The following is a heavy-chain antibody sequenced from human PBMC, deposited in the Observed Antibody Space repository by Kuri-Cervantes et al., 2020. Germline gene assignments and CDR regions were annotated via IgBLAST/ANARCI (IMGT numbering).Heavy chain of an antibody. V-gene: IGHV1-8*02. CDR3: ARLALAVAGANWFDP. J-gene: IGHJ5*02. CDR1: GGTFSSYT. D-gene: IGHD6-19*01. CDR2: MNPNSGNT. Sequence: ASVKVSCKASGGTFSSYTISWVRQATGQGLEWMGWMNPNSGNTGYAQKFQGRVTMTRNTSISTAYMELSSLRSEDTAVYYCARLALAVAGANWFDPWGQGTLVTVSS.